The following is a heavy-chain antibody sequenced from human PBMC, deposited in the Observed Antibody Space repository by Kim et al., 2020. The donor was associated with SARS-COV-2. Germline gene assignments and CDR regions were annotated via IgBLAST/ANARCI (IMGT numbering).Heavy chain of an antibody. V-gene: IGHV1-3*01. Sequence: ASVKVSCKASGYTFTSYAMHWVRQAPGQRLEWMGWINAGNGNTKYSQKFQGRVTITRDTSASTAYMELSSLRSEDTAVYYCARGSGYCSGGSCHRLDYWGQGTLVTVSS. CDR1: GYTFTSYA. D-gene: IGHD2-15*01. J-gene: IGHJ4*02. CDR3: ARGSGYCSGGSCHRLDY. CDR2: INAGNGNT.